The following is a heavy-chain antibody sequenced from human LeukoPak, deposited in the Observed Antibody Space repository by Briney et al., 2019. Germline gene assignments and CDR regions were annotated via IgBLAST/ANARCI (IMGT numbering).Heavy chain of an antibody. D-gene: IGHD3-10*01. J-gene: IGHJ6*02. Sequence: GGSLRLSCAPSGFTLRYYQMNWVRQAPGKGLEWVSYINVVNGAIYYADSVKGRFTISGDIATNSVYLQMNSLRAEDTALYYCVRDGNRGYDMDVWGQGTAVTVSS. V-gene: IGHV3-48*01. CDR3: VRDGNRGYDMDV. CDR1: GFTLRYYQ. CDR2: INVVNGAI.